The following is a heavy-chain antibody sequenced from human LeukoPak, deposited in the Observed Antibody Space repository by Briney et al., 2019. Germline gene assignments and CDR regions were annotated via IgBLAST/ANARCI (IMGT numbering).Heavy chain of an antibody. J-gene: IGHJ4*02. Sequence: PSQTLSLTCTVSGDSISSGDYYWSWIRQPAGKGLEWIGRIYTSGSTNYNPSLKSRVTISVDTSKNQFSLKLSSVTAADTAVYYCARFAAAGRVRFDYWGQGTLVTVSS. V-gene: IGHV4-61*02. CDR3: ARFAAAGRVRFDY. CDR1: GDSISSGDYY. D-gene: IGHD6-13*01. CDR2: IYTSGST.